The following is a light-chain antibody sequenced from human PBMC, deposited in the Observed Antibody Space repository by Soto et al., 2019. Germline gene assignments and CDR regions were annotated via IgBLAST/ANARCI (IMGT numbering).Light chain of an antibody. Sequence: QTVVTQPPSVSGAPGQRVTISCTGSSSNIGADYGVHWYQQLPGAAPKFLIYGNTNRPSGVPDRFSGSQSGTSGSLTITGLQAEDEADYYCQSYDSSLSAWVFGGGTKVTVL. CDR3: QSYDSSLSAWV. V-gene: IGLV1-40*01. CDR1: SSNIGADYG. CDR2: GNT. J-gene: IGLJ3*02.